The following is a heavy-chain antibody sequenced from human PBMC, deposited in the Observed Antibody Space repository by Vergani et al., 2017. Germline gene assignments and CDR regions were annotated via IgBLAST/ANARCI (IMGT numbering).Heavy chain of an antibody. J-gene: IGHJ4*02. CDR2: ISSSSSYT. D-gene: IGHD5-18*01. Sequence: VQLVESGGGVVQPGRSLRLSCAASGFTFSSYGMHWVRQAPGKGLEWVSYISSSSSYTNYADSVKGRFTISRDNAKNSLYLQMNSLRAEDTALYYCARDGYSSTSFDYWGQGTLVTVSS. V-gene: IGHV3-21*05. CDR3: ARDGYSSTSFDY. CDR1: GFTFSSYG.